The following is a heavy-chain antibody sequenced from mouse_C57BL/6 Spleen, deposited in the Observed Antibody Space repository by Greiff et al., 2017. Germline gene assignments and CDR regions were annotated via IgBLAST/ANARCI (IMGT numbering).Heavy chain of an antibody. Sequence: QVQLKQSGPELVKPGASVKISCKASGYSFTSYYIHWVKQRPGQGLEWIGGIYPGSGNTKYNEKFKGKATLTADTSSSTAYMQLRSLTSEDSAVYYCARDNYYDTWFAYWGQGTLVTVSA. CDR2: IYPGSGNT. CDR1: GYSFTSYY. D-gene: IGHD2-4*01. CDR3: ARDNYYDTWFAY. V-gene: IGHV1-66*01. J-gene: IGHJ3*01.